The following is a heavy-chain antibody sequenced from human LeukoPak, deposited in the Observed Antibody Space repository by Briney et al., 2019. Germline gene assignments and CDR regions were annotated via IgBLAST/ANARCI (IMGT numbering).Heavy chain of an antibody. CDR1: GGTFSSYA. CDR2: IIPIFGTA. Sequence: GASVKVSCKASGGTFSSYAISWVRQAPGQGLEWMGGIIPIFGTANYAQKFQGRVTITADESTSTAYMELSSLRSEDTAVYYCARGQSITIFGEVLPQNYYYYGMDVWGQGTTVTVSS. J-gene: IGHJ6*02. V-gene: IGHV1-69*13. D-gene: IGHD3-3*01. CDR3: ARGQSITIFGEVLPQNYYYYGMDV.